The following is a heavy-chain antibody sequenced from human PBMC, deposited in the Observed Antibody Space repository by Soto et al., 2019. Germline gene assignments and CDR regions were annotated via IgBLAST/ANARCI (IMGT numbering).Heavy chain of an antibody. V-gene: IGHV2-5*02. Sequence: SGPTLVNPTQTLTLTCTFSGFSLSTSGMGVGWIRQPPGKALEWLALIYWDDDRRHSPSLKSRLTITKDTSKNHVVLTMTNMDPVYTATYYCAHSLIGYYYDSSGSNWFDPWGQ. CDR3: AHSLIGYYYDSSGSNWFDP. D-gene: IGHD3-22*01. CDR2: IYWDDDR. CDR1: GFSLSTSGMG. J-gene: IGHJ5*02.